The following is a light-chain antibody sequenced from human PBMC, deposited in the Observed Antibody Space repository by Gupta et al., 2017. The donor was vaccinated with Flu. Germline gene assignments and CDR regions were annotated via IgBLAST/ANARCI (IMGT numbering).Light chain of an antibody. CDR1: SSNIGSNA. V-gene: IGLV1-44*01. CDR3: AAWDDSLKGV. Sequence: QSLLTQPPSASGAPGQRVTISCSGSSSNIGSNAVNWYQQLPGTAPKLLIYSNNQRTSGVPDRFSGSKSGTSASLAISGLQSEDEADYYCAAWDDSLKGVFGGGTKLTVL. J-gene: IGLJ2*01. CDR2: SNN.